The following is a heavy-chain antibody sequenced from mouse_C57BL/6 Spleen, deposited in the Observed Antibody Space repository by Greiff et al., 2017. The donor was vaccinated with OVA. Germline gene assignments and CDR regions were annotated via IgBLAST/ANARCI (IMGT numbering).Heavy chain of an antibody. J-gene: IGHJ3*01. V-gene: IGHV1-55*01. CDR1: GYTFTSYW. CDR2: IYPGSGST. Sequence: VQLQQPGAELVKPGASVKMSCKASGYTFTSYWITWVKQRPGQGLEWIGDIYPGSGSTNYNEKFKSKATLTVDTSSSTAYMQLSSLTSEDSAVDYCARERAAQAPGFAYWGQGTLVTVSA. D-gene: IGHD3-2*02. CDR3: ARERAAQAPGFAY.